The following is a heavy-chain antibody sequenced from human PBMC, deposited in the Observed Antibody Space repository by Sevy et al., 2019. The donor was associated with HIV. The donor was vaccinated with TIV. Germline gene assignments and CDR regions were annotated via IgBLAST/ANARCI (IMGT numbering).Heavy chain of an antibody. Sequence: ASVKVSCKTSGYTFTGYYIHWVRQAPGQGLEWMGWINPNSGGTNYAQKFQGRVTVTRDTSISTAYMDLSRLSADDTAVYYCARAILPISLDYWGQGTLVTVSS. CDR3: ARAILPISLDY. CDR1: GYTFTGYY. V-gene: IGHV1-2*02. J-gene: IGHJ4*02. CDR2: INPNSGGT. D-gene: IGHD3-3*01.